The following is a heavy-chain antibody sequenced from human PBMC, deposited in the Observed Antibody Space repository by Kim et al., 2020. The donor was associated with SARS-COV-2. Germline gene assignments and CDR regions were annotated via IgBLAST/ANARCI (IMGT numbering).Heavy chain of an antibody. D-gene: IGHD2-15*01. Sequence: GGSLRLSCAASGFTFSDYYMSWIRQAPGKGLEWVSYISSSSSYTNYADSVKGRFTISRDNAKNSLSLQMNSLRAEDTAVYYCARGGWPHYGMDVWGHGTTVTVSS. CDR1: GFTFSDYY. J-gene: IGHJ6*02. V-gene: IGHV3-11*05. CDR2: ISSSSSYT. CDR3: ARGGWPHYGMDV.